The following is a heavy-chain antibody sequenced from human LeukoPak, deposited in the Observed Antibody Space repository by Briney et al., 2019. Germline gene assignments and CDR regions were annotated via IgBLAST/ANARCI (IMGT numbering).Heavy chain of an antibody. D-gene: IGHD3-22*01. J-gene: IGHJ3*02. CDR3: AKEVTPDRSGFDAFDI. CDR2: ISSSGSTI. CDR1: GFTFSSYE. Sequence: PGGSLRLSCAASGFTFSSYEMDWVRQAPGKGLEWVSYISSSGSTIYYADSVKGQFTISRDNAKNSLYLQMNSLRAEDTAVYYCAKEVTPDRSGFDAFDIWGQGTMVTVSS. V-gene: IGHV3-48*03.